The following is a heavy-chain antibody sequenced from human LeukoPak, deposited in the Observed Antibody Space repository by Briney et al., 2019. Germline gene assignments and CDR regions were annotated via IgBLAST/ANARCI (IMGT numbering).Heavy chain of an antibody. CDR1: GFTFSSYE. Sequence: GGSLRLSCAASGFTFSSYEMNWVRQAPGKGLEWVSYISSSGSNIYYAASVKGRFTISRDNAKNSLYLQMNSLRAEDTAVYYCARPYGDYYYYYYMDVWGKGTTVTVSS. J-gene: IGHJ6*03. CDR3: ARPYGDYYYYYYMDV. CDR2: ISSSGSNI. V-gene: IGHV3-48*03. D-gene: IGHD4-17*01.